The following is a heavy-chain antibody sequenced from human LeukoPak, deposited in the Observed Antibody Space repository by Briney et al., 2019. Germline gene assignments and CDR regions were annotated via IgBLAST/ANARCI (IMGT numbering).Heavy chain of an antibody. CDR3: ARAEYSYGSEGYFDY. Sequence: SETLSLTCSVSGGSISSGSYYWSWIRQPAGKGLEWIGRIYTSGSTNYNPSLKSRVTISVDTSKNQFSLKLSSVTAADTAVYYCARAEYSYGSEGYFDYWGLGTLVIVSS. V-gene: IGHV4-61*02. CDR1: GGSISSGSYY. CDR2: IYTSGST. D-gene: IGHD5-18*01. J-gene: IGHJ4*02.